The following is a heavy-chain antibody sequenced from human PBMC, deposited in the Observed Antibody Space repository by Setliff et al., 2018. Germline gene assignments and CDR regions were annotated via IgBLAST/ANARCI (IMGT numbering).Heavy chain of an antibody. CDR2: IIPIFGTA. D-gene: IGHD4-4*01. CDR3: AKSGDYSNRGHFDC. Sequence: GASLKVSCKASGGTFSSYAISWVRQAPGQGLEWMGRIIPIFGTANYAQKFQGRVTITADKSTSTAYMELSSLRSDDTAVYYCAKSGDYSNRGHFDCWGQGTLVTVSS. CDR1: GGTFSSYA. J-gene: IGHJ4*02. V-gene: IGHV1-69*06.